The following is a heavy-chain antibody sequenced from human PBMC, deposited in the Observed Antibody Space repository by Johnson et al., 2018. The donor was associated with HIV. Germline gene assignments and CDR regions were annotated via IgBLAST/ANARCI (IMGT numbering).Heavy chain of an antibody. D-gene: IGHD5-24*01. V-gene: IGHV3-30-3*01. CDR3: ARDGYKRISAFDI. CDR1: GFTFSSYA. J-gene: IGHJ3*02. CDR2: ISFAGDNK. Sequence: QVQLVESWVGVVQPGRSLRLSCAASGFTFSSYAMHWVRQAPGKGLEWVSVISFAGDNKSYADSVKGRFTISRDNSKNTLYLQINSLRAEDTAVYYCARDGYKRISAFDIWGQGTMVTVSS.